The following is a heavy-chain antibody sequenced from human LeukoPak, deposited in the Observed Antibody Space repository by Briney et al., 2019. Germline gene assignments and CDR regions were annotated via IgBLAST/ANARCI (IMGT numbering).Heavy chain of an antibody. V-gene: IGHV3-11*01. CDR1: GFTFSDYY. D-gene: IGHD6-19*01. J-gene: IGHJ4*02. Sequence: PGGSLRLSCAAAGFTFSDYYMSWIRQAPGKGLDWVSFISNVDNTIYYADSVRGRFTLSRDNAKNSLYLQMHSLRAEDTAVYYCARDRIAVTGTFDYWGQGTLVTVSS. CDR2: ISNVDNTI. CDR3: ARDRIAVTGTFDY.